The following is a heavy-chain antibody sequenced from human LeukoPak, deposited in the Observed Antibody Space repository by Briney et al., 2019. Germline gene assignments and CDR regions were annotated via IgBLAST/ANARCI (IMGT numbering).Heavy chain of an antibody. V-gene: IGHV4-4*07. Sequence: SETLSLTCTVSGGSISSYYWSWIRQPAGKGLEWIGRIYTSGSTNYNPSLKSRVTMSVDTSKNQFSLKLSSVTAADTAVYYCARVYREYYYGSGSSNWFDPWGQGTLVTVPS. CDR1: GGSISSYY. D-gene: IGHD3-10*01. J-gene: IGHJ5*02. CDR2: IYTSGST. CDR3: ARVYREYYYGSGSSNWFDP.